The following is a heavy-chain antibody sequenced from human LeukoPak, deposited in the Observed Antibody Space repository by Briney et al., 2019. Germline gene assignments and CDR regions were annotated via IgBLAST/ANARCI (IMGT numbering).Heavy chain of an antibody. CDR1: GFVFSNYA. V-gene: IGHV3-30*02. D-gene: IGHD1-26*01. CDR3: AKDRSGGSSNGFDF. J-gene: IGHJ4*02. Sequence: GGSLRLSCAASGFVFSNYAIHWVRQVPGKGLEWVAFIRFDGYKQYYADSVKGRFTISRDNSKNTLYLEMNSLRSEDTAVYFCAKDRSGGSSNGFDFWGQGTLVTVSS. CDR2: IRFDGYKQ.